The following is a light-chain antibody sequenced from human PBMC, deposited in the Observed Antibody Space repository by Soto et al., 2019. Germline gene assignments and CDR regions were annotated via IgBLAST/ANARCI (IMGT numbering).Light chain of an antibody. J-gene: IGLJ1*01. CDR1: SSDIGSYNR. V-gene: IGLV2-18*02. CDR2: EVN. CDR3: NSFTTSSTYV. Sequence: QSLLTQPASVSGSPGQSIHISCTGTSSDIGSYNRVSWYQQPPGTAPKLIIYEVNNRPSGVPDRFSGSKSGNTASLTISGLQAEDEADYYCNSFTTSSTYVFGTGTKVTVL.